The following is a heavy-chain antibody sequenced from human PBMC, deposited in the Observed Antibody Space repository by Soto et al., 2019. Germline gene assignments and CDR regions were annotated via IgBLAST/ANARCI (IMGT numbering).Heavy chain of an antibody. Sequence: GGSLRLSCAASGFTFSSYGMHWVRQAPGKGLEWVAVIWYDGSNKYYADSVKGRFTISRDNSKNTLYLQMNSLRAEDTAVYYCARDRLYYDSSGYSFDYWGQGTLVTVS. V-gene: IGHV3-33*01. CDR3: ARDRLYYDSSGYSFDY. D-gene: IGHD3-22*01. CDR2: IWYDGSNK. CDR1: GFTFSSYG. J-gene: IGHJ4*02.